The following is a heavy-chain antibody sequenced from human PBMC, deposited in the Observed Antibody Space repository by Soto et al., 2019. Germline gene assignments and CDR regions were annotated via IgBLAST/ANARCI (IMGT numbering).Heavy chain of an antibody. V-gene: IGHV4-39*02. Sequence: SETLSLTCAVYGGSISSSSYYWGWIRQPPGKGLEWIGSIYYSGSTYYNPSLKSRVTISVDTSKNQFSLKLSSVTAADTAVYYCARDCISTSCYAEDYYYGMDVWGQGTTVTVSS. D-gene: IGHD2-2*01. CDR1: GGSISSSSYY. CDR2: IYYSGST. J-gene: IGHJ6*02. CDR3: ARDCISTSCYAEDYYYGMDV.